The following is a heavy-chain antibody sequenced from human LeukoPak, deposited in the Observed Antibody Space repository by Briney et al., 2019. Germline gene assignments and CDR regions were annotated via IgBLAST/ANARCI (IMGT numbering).Heavy chain of an antibody. CDR1: GFTFSSYW. CDR3: ARGHQVYCTNGVCYSGPFYN. D-gene: IGHD2-8*01. V-gene: IGHV3-74*01. J-gene: IGHJ4*02. Sequence: GGSLRLSCAASGFTFSSYWMHWVRQAPGKGLVWVSRINSDGSSTSYADSVKGRFTISRDNAKNTLYLQMNSLRAEDTAVYYCARGHQVYCTNGVCYSGPFYNWGQGTLVTVSS. CDR2: INSDGSST.